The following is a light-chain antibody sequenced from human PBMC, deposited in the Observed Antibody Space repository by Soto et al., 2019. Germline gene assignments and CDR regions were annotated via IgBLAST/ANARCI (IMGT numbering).Light chain of an antibody. CDR1: QCISSY. J-gene: IGKJ5*01. V-gene: IGKV1-8*01. CDR2: AAS. CDR3: QQADSFPIT. Sequence: AIRMTQSPSSLSASTGDRVTITCRASQCISSYLAWYQQKPGKAPKLLIYAASTLQSGVPSRYSGSGSGTDFTLTIDSLQPEDFATYYCQQADSFPITFGQGTRLE.